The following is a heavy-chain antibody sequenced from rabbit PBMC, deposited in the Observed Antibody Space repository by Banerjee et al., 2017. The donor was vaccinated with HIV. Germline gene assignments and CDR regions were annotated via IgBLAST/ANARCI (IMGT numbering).Heavy chain of an antibody. CDR1: GFSFSSAYY. CDR3: ARYFSGGWGEPLDFDL. D-gene: IGHD4-1*01. Sequence: QSLEESGGDLVKPGASLTLTCTASGFSFSSAYYICWVRQPPGKGLEWIACIYTGSSESTYYSNWATGRFTISKTSSTTVTLQITSLTAADTATYFCARYFSGGWGEPLDFDLWGQGTLVTVS. CDR2: IYTGSSEST. J-gene: IGHJ3*01. V-gene: IGHV1S40*01.